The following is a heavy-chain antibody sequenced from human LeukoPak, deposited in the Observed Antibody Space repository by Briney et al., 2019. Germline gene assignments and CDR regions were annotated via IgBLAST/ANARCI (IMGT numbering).Heavy chain of an antibody. J-gene: IGHJ6*02. V-gene: IGHV4-4*07. D-gene: IGHD1-26*01. CDR1: GGSISSYY. CDR3: ARGRGWAYYYYGMDV. Sequence: PSETLSLTCTVSGGSISSYYWSWIRQPAGKGLEWIGRIYTSGSTNYNPSPKSRVPMSVDTSKNQFSLKLSSVTAADTAVYYCARGRGWAYYYYGMDVWGQGTTVTVSS. CDR2: IYTSGST.